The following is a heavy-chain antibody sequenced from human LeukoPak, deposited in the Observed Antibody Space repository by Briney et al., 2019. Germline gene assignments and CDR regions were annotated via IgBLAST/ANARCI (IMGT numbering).Heavy chain of an antibody. J-gene: IGHJ3*02. D-gene: IGHD1-7*01. CDR2: ISAYNGNT. CDR3: ASLWNSMWNDI. Sequence: ASVKVSCKASGYTFTSYGISWVRQAPGQGLEWMGWISAYNGNTNYAQKLQGRVTMTTDTSTSTAYMELSRLRSDDTAVYYCASLWNSMWNDIWGQGTMVTVSS. V-gene: IGHV1-18*01. CDR1: GYTFTSYG.